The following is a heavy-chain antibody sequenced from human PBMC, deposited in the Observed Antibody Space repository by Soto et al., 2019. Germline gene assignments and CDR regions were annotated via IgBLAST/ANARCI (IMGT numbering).Heavy chain of an antibody. J-gene: IGHJ4*02. Sequence: PGESLKISCKGSGYSFTSYWISWVRQMPGKGLEWMGRIDPSDSYTNYSPSFQGHVTISADKSISTAYLQWSSLKASDTAMYYCARGEVITTSQDPIDYWGQGTLVTSPQ. V-gene: IGHV5-10-1*01. CDR2: IDPSDSYT. CDR1: GYSFTSYW. CDR3: ARGEVITTSQDPIDY. D-gene: IGHD3-9*01.